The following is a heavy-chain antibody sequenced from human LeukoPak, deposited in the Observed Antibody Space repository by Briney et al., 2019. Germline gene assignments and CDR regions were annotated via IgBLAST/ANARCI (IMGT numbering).Heavy chain of an antibody. CDR1: GFTFSNYA. D-gene: IGHD6-6*01. CDR2: ISGSDGST. Sequence: AGGSLRLSCAASGFTFSNYAMSWVRQAPGKGLEWVSAISGSDGSTNYADSVKGRFTISRDNAKNSLYLQMNSLRAEDTALYYCARDYSSSSLDYWGQGTLVTVSS. V-gene: IGHV3-23*01. CDR3: ARDYSSSSLDY. J-gene: IGHJ4*02.